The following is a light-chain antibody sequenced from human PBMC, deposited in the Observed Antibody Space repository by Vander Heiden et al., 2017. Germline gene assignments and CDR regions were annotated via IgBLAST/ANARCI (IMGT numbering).Light chain of an antibody. CDR2: DVS. J-gene: IGLJ2*01. CDR3: SSYTTSYTRI. V-gene: IGLV2-14*01. CDR1: YSDVGAFNY. Sequence: QSALTQPASVSGSPGQSITISCTGTYSDVGAFNYVSWYQQPPGKAPTLMIDDVSTRPSGVSDRLSGSKSGNTASLTISGLQAEDEADYYCSSYTTSYTRIFGGGTKLTVL.